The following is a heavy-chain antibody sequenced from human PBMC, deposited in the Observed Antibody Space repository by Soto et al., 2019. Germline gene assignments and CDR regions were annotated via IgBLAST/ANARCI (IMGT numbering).Heavy chain of an antibody. Sequence: QVQLQQWGAGLLKPSETLSLTCAVYGGSFSGYYWSWIRQPPGKGLEWIGEINHSGSTNYNPSLKSRVTVSVDTSKNQFSLKLSSVTAADTAVYYCASVELTMVRGVMVLCWFDPWGQGTLVTVSS. V-gene: IGHV4-34*01. J-gene: IGHJ5*02. CDR1: GGSFSGYY. D-gene: IGHD3-10*01. CDR2: INHSGST. CDR3: ASVELTMVRGVMVLCWFDP.